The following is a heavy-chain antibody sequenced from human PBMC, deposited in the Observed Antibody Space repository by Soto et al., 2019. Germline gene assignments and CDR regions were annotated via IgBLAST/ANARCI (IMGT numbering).Heavy chain of an antibody. Sequence: ASVKVSCKASGYTFTSYGISWVRQAPGQGPEWMALSSAYNYKRNYSQRFQDRVTMTIETSTNTAYMELRSLSSDDTAVYYCARQLEPSSYSFGMDVGGQGTTVTVSS. CDR1: GYTFTSYG. CDR2: SSAYNYKR. V-gene: IGHV1-18*04. D-gene: IGHD5-18*01. CDR3: ARQLEPSSYSFGMDV. J-gene: IGHJ6*02.